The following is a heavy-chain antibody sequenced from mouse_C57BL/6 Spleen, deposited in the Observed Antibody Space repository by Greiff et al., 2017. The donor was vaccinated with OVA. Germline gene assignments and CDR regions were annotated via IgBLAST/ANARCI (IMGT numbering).Heavy chain of an antibody. CDR2: LHPSDSDP. V-gene: IGHV1-74*01. Sequence: VQLQQPGAELVKPGASVKVSCKASGYTFTSYWMHWVKQRPGQGLEWIGRLHPSDSDPNYNQKFKGKATLTVDKSSSTAYMQLSSLTSEDSAVYYCAITDGRAGDFDYWGQGTTLTVSS. J-gene: IGHJ2*01. CDR3: AITDGRAGDFDY. CDR1: GYTFTSYW. D-gene: IGHD1-1*01.